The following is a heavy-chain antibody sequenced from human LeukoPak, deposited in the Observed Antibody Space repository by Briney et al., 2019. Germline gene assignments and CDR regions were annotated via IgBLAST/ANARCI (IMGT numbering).Heavy chain of an antibody. Sequence: ASVKVSCKASGYTFTSYAMHWVRQAPGQRLEWMGWINAGNGNTKYSQKFQGRVTITRDTSASTAYMELSRLRSEDTAVYYCARELLSIAVAGTKYFDYWGQGTLVTVSS. CDR1: GYTFTSYA. D-gene: IGHD6-19*01. CDR2: INAGNGNT. V-gene: IGHV1-3*01. CDR3: ARELLSIAVAGTKYFDY. J-gene: IGHJ4*02.